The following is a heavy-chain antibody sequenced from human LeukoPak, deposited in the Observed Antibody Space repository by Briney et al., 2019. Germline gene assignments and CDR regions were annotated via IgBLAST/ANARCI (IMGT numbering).Heavy chain of an antibody. CDR1: GGSISSYY. CDR2: IYYSGST. J-gene: IGHJ6*04. Sequence: SETLSLTCTVSGGSISSYYWSWIRQPPGKGLEWIGYIYYSGSTNYNPSLKSRVTISVDTSKNQFSLKLSSVTAADTAVHYCARDQGYGDFAGYHYGMDVWGKGTTVTVSS. D-gene: IGHD4-17*01. CDR3: ARDQGYGDFAGYHYGMDV. V-gene: IGHV4-59*01.